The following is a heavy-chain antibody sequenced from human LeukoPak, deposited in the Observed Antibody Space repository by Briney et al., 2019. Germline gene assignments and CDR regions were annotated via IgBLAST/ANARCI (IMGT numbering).Heavy chain of an antibody. Sequence: GGSLRLSCAASGFTFSSYGMHWVRQAPGKGLEWVAVIWYDGSNKYYADSVKGRFTISRDNSKNTLYPQMNSLRAEDTAVYYCARESVSGLLWFGEHTTDNWFDPWGQGTLVTVSS. CDR1: GFTFSSYG. D-gene: IGHD3-10*01. CDR2: IWYDGSNK. V-gene: IGHV3-33*01. J-gene: IGHJ5*02. CDR3: ARESVSGLLWFGEHTTDNWFDP.